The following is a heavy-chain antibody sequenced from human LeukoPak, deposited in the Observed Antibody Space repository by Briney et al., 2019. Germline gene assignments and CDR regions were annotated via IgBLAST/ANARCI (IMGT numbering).Heavy chain of an antibody. CDR3: ARGGLFKYFFDY. CDR2: INTDESKI. D-gene: IGHD2-15*01. V-gene: IGHV3-74*01. Sequence: GGSLRLSCAGSGFIFGGYTMNWVRQAPGKGLVWVSRINTDESKINHADSVKGRFTISRDNAKNMLYLQMNSLRAEDTAVYYCARGGLFKYFFDYWGQGTPVTVSS. J-gene: IGHJ4*02. CDR1: GFIFGGYT.